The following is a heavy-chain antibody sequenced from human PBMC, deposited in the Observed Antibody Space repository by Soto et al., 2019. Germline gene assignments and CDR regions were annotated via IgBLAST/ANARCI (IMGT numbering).Heavy chain of an antibody. CDR3: ARAPNVYNYHSYGLDV. CDR1: GGSISSYY. D-gene: IGHD1-1*01. V-gene: IGHV4-59*01. J-gene: IGHJ6*02. CDR2: IYYSGNT. Sequence: QVQLQESGPGLVKPSETLSLTCVVSGGSISSYYWSWIRQPPGKGLECIGYIYYSGNTKYNPSLESRVTISVDMSKNHFTLNLRYVTAADKAVYYCARAPNVYNYHSYGLDVWGQGTTVIFS.